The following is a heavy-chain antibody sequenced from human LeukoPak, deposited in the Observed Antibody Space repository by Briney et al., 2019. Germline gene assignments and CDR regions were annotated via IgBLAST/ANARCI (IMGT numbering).Heavy chain of an antibody. D-gene: IGHD2-2*01. Sequence: PGGSLRLSCAASGFIFSTYWMHWVRQAPGKGLVWVSRMNSDGSSISYADSVKGRFTISRDNAKNTLYLQMNNLRPEDTAAYYCVPQEDCSRTTCQFDYWGQGTLVTVSS. CDR3: VPQEDCSRTTCQFDY. CDR2: MNSDGSSI. J-gene: IGHJ4*02. V-gene: IGHV3-74*01. CDR1: GFIFSTYW.